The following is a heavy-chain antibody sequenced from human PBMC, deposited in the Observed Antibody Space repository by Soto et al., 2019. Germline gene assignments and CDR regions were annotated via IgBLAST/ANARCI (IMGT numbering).Heavy chain of an antibody. CDR1: GGTFSSYA. J-gene: IGHJ4*02. CDR3: ARSVRLRLGELSFSAYYFDY. CDR2: IIPIFGTA. Sequence: QVQLVQSGAEVKKPGSSVKVSCKASGGTFSSYAISWVRQAPGQGLEWMGGIIPIFGTANYAQKFQGRVTITADESTSTADVGLSSLRSEDTAVYYCARSVRLRLGELSFSAYYFDYWGQGTLVTVSS. V-gene: IGHV1-69*12. D-gene: IGHD3-16*02.